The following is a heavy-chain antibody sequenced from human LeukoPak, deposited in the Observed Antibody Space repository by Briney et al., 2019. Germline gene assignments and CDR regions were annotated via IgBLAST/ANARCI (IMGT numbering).Heavy chain of an antibody. Sequence: SETLSLTCAVYGGSFSGYYWSWIRQPPGKGLEWIGEINHSGSTNYNPSLKSRVTISVDTSKNQFSLKLSSVTAADTAVYYCARGPQYYDFWSGYPLDYWGQGTLVTVSS. CDR1: GGSFSGYY. V-gene: IGHV4-34*01. D-gene: IGHD3-3*01. CDR3: ARGPQYYDFWSGYPLDY. CDR2: INHSGST. J-gene: IGHJ4*02.